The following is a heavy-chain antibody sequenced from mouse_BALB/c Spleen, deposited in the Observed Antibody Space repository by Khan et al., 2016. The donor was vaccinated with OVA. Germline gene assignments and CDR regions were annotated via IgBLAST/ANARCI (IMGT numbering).Heavy chain of an antibody. CDR3: ARDTTATPY. CDR2: IWAGGST. Sequence: VELVESGPGLVAPSQSLSITCTVSGFSLTSYGVHWVRQPPGKGLEWLGIIWAGGSTNSNSALMSRLSISKDNSKSQVFLKMNSLQTEDTAMYYCARDTTATPYWGQGTLVTVSA. CDR1: GFSLTSYG. V-gene: IGHV2-9*02. J-gene: IGHJ3*01. D-gene: IGHD1-2*01.